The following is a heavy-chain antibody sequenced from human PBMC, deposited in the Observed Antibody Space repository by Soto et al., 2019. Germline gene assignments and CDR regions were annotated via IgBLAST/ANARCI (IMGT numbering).Heavy chain of an antibody. V-gene: IGHV3-23*01. Sequence: LXLSCTSSGFNFGDYPMSWFRQAPGKGLEWVSGISDSGGSTYYADSVKGRFTISRDNSKNTLYLQMNSLRAEDTAVYYCARKAPYYYDHWGQGIQVTVSS. J-gene: IGHJ4*02. D-gene: IGHD3-22*01. CDR2: ISDSGGST. CDR3: ARKAPYYYDH. CDR1: GFNFGDYP.